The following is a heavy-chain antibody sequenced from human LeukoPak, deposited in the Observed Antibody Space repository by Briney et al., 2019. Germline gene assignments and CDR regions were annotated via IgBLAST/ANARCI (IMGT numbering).Heavy chain of an antibody. V-gene: IGHV3-7*01. CDR1: GISFSGSW. Sequence: GGSLRLSCVVSGISFSGSWMTWVRQAPGRGLESVANINEDGSVTYFVDSVKGRFAISRDNANNSVFLQLKSLRAEDTAVYYCATGRLQPAHWGQGTLVTVSS. J-gene: IGHJ4*02. D-gene: IGHD5-24*01. CDR3: ATGRLQPAH. CDR2: INEDGSVT.